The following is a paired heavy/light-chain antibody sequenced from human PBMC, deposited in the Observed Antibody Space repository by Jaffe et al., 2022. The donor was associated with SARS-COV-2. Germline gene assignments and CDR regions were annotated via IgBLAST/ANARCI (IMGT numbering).Light chain of an antibody. CDR1: QSISSY. Sequence: DIQMTQSPSSLSASVGDRVTITCRASQSISSYLNWYQQKPGKAPKLLINAASSLQSGVPSRFSGSGSGTDFTLTISSLQPEDFATYFCQQSHSTPYTFGQGTKLEIK. CDR2: AAS. CDR3: QQSHSTPYT. J-gene: IGKJ2*01. V-gene: IGKV1-39*01.
Heavy chain of an antibody. CDR1: GGSISSSSYY. V-gene: IGHV4-39*01. CDR3: ARVSKNAGIKWYFDV. Sequence: QLQLQESGPGLVKPSETLSLTCTVSGGSISSSSYYWTWIRQPPGEGLEWIGSIYYSGSTYYNPSLKSRVTISVDTSKNQFSLKLSSVTAADTAVYYCARVSKNAGIKWYFDVWGRGTLVTVSS. D-gene: IGHD1-1*01. J-gene: IGHJ2*01. CDR2: IYYSGST.